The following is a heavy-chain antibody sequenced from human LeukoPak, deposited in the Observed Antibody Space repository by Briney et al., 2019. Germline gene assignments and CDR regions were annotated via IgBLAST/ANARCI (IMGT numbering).Heavy chain of an antibody. CDR1: GYTFTGYY. J-gene: IGHJ4*02. V-gene: IGHV1-2*02. CDR3: ARYQRELLLYDFDG. Sequence: ASVKLSCKASGYTFTGYYMHWVRQAPGQGLEWMACINPNSGSTYYAQNVQGRVTMTRDTSISTPYMELSRLRSDDTAVYYCARYQRELLLYDFDGWGQGALVTVSS. D-gene: IGHD1-26*01. CDR2: INPNSGST.